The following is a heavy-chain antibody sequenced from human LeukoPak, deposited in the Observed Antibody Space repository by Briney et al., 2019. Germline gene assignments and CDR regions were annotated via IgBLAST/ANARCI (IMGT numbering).Heavy chain of an antibody. D-gene: IGHD4-17*01. CDR1: GYTFTGYY. CDR3: AEDSYGDYGGY. CDR2: INPNSGGT. Sequence: ASVKVSCKASGYTFTGYYMHWVRQAPGQGLEWMGRINPNSGGTNYAQKFQGRVTMARDTSISTAYMELSRLRSDDTAVYYCAEDSYGDYGGYWGQGTLVTVSS. V-gene: IGHV1-2*06. J-gene: IGHJ4*02.